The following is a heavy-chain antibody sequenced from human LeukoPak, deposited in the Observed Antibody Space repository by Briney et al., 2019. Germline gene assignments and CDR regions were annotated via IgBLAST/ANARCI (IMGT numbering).Heavy chain of an antibody. V-gene: IGHV1-69*13. J-gene: IGHJ4*02. D-gene: IGHD3-22*01. CDR3: ARENYYDGSGSPSASAPVDH. Sequence: SVNVSCKASGGTFSIYAISWVRQAPGQGLEWMGGIIPIFGTANYAQKFQGRVTITADESTSTAYMELSSLRSEDTAVYYCARENYYDGSGSPSASAPVDHWGQGTLVTVSS. CDR1: GGTFSIYA. CDR2: IIPIFGTA.